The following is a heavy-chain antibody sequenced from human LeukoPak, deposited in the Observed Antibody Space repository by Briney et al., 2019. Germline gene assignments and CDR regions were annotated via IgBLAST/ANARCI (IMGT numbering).Heavy chain of an antibody. V-gene: IGHV3-74*03. J-gene: IGHJ4*02. CDR1: GFTFSSAW. D-gene: IGHD1-26*01. Sequence: GGSLRLSCAASGFTFSSAWMHWVRQAPGTGLVWVSRITDDATTTYADSVKGRFTISRDNAKNILYLQMNSLRAEDTAVYYCVRDRVGPDYWGQGTLVTVSS. CDR2: ITDDATT. CDR3: VRDRVGPDY.